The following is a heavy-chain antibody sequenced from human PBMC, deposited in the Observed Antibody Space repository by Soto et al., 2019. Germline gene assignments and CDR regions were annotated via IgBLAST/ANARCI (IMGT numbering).Heavy chain of an antibody. CDR2: IYPGDSDT. CDR3: ARGGGYDFWSGYYNYYYGMDV. V-gene: IGHV5-51*01. CDR1: GYSFTSYW. D-gene: IGHD3-3*01. J-gene: IGHJ6*02. Sequence: GESLKISCKGSGYSFTSYWIGWVRQMPGKGLEWMGIIYPGDSDTRYSPSFQGRVTISADKSISTAYLQWSSLKASDTAMYYCARGGGYDFWSGYYNYYYGMDVWGQGTTVTVSS.